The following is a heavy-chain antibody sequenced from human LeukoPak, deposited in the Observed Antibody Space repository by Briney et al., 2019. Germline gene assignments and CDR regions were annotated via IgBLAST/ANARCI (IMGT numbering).Heavy chain of an antibody. D-gene: IGHD1-26*01. J-gene: IGHJ3*02. CDR1: GYTFTSYY. V-gene: IGHV1-46*01. CDR3: ARESGSYLGGSAFDI. CDR2: INPSGGST. Sequence: ASVKVSCKASGYTFTSYYMHWVRQAPGQGLEWMGIINPSGGSTSYAQKFQGRVTMTRDTSTSTVYMELSSLRSEDTAVYYCARESGSYLGGSAFDIWGQGRMVTVSS.